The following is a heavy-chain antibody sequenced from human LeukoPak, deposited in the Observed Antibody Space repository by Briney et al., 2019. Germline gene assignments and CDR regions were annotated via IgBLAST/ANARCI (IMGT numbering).Heavy chain of an antibody. J-gene: IGHJ2*01. CDR1: GFTFSGRW. V-gene: IGHV3-7*01. CDR2: IKQDGSEK. D-gene: IGHD2-21*02. CDR3: ARLVVVTAQYWYYDL. Sequence: GGSLRLSCAASGFTFSGRWMGWVRQAPGKGLEYVAYIKQDGSEKYYVDSVQGRFAISRDNADSSLYLQMNSLRAEDMAVYYCARLVVVTAQYWYYDLWGRGTLVTVSS.